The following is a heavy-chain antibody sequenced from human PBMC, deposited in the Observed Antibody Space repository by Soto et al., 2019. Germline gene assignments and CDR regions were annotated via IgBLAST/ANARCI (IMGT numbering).Heavy chain of an antibody. Sequence: QVQLVESGGGVVQPGRSLRLSCAASGFTFSNFGMHWVRQAPGKGLEWVAVIWYDGSNKYYGDYVKGRFTISRDNSKNTVYLQMNSLRAEETAVYYCAKVKEDGMDAWGQGTTVTVSS. CDR1: GFTFSNFG. CDR3: AKVKEDGMDA. J-gene: IGHJ6*02. V-gene: IGHV3-33*06. CDR2: IWYDGSNK.